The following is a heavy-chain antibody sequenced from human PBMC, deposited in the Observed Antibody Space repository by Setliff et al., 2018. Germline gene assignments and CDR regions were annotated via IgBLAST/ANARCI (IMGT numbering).Heavy chain of an antibody. V-gene: IGHV3-23*01. J-gene: IGHJ4*02. CDR1: GFTFSSYA. CDR2: ISGSGDST. CDR3: AKVMLAGTTATPSYYFDY. Sequence: GGSLRLSCAASGFTFSSYAMSWVRQAPGKGLEWVSAISGSGDSTFYADSVKGRFTISGDISKKTLFLQMNSLRAEDTAVYYCAKVMLAGTTATPSYYFDYWGQGTLVTV. D-gene: IGHD6-13*01.